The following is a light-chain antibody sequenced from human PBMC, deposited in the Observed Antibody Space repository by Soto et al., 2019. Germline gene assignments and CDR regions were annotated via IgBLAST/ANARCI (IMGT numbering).Light chain of an antibody. J-gene: IGLJ3*02. CDR1: SSDVGRYNY. Sequence: QSALTQPRSVSGSPGQSVAISCAGTSSDVGRYNYVSWYQQYPGKAPKLIIYDVTKRPSGVPDRFSGSKSGNTASLTIFGLQAEDEAYYYCSLFTPNGTWVFGGGTKLTVL. V-gene: IGLV2-11*01. CDR3: SLFTPNGTWV. CDR2: DVT.